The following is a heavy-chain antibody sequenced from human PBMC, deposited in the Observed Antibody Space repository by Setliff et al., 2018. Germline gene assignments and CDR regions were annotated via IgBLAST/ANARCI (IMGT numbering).Heavy chain of an antibody. CDR3: VNHNPARRSPAGTALDS. CDR2: ISGDSEYI. Sequence: GSLRLSCAASGFTFSTYSMSWVRQAPGKGLEWVSAISGDSEYIYYRDSVKGRFTISRANPKNTLYLQMNNLRVEDTARYYCVNHNPARRSPAGTALDSWGQGTLVTVSS. CDR1: GFTFSTYS. D-gene: IGHD6-19*01. J-gene: IGHJ4*02. V-gene: IGHV3-23*01.